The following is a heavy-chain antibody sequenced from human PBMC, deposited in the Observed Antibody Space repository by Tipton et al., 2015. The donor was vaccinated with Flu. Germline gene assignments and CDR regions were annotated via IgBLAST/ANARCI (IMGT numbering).Heavy chain of an antibody. J-gene: IGHJ5*02. Sequence: GLVKPSETLSLTCTVSGGSISRSSYYWGWIRQPPGKGLEWIGSIYYSGSTQYNPSLKSRVTISVDTSKNQFSLKLSSVTAADTAVYYCARACGSGGNRWFDPWGQGALVTVSS. CDR3: ARACGSGGNRWFDP. V-gene: IGHV4-39*07. CDR1: GGSISRSSYY. D-gene: IGHD2-15*01. CDR2: IYYSGST.